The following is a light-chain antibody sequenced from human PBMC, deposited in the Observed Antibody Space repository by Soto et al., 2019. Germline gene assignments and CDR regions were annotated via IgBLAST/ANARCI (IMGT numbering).Light chain of an antibody. Sequence: ERVMTQSPATLSVSPGERATLSCRASQSVSSHLAWYHQNPGQAPRLLIYGASTRATGIPPRFSGSGSGTDFTLTISSMQSEDVAVYYCQKYNDLTWTLSQGTKVEIK. V-gene: IGKV3-15*01. J-gene: IGKJ1*01. CDR3: QKYNDLTWT. CDR2: GAS. CDR1: QSVSSH.